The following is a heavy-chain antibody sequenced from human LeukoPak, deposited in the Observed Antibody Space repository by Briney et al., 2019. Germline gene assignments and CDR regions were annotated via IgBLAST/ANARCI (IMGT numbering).Heavy chain of an antibody. CDR3: ASSPLYSSSWYGWDY. CDR1: EFTFSSYS. V-gene: IGHV3-21*01. CDR2: ISSSSSYI. Sequence: GGSLRLSCAASEFTFSSYSMNWVRQAPGKGLEWVSSISSSSSYIYYADSVKGRFTISRDNAKNSLYLQMNSLRAEDTAVYYCASSPLYSSSWYGWDYWGQGTLVTVSS. J-gene: IGHJ4*02. D-gene: IGHD6-13*01.